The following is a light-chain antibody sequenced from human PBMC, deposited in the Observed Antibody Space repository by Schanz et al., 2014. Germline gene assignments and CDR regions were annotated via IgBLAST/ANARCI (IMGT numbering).Light chain of an antibody. Sequence: DIQMTQSPSTLSASVGDRVAITCRASQSIGTYLAWYQQKPGKAPKLLIYKASSLETGVPSSFSGSGSGTEFTLTISSLQPDDFATFYCQQYNSYPLTFGGGTKVEIK. J-gene: IGKJ4*01. CDR2: KAS. CDR1: QSIGTY. V-gene: IGKV1-5*03. CDR3: QQYNSYPLT.